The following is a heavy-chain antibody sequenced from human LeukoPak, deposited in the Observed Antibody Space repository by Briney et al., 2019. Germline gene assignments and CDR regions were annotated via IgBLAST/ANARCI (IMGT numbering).Heavy chain of an antibody. V-gene: IGHV1-2*02. D-gene: IGHD1-1*01. CDR2: INPNSGGT. J-gene: IGHJ3*02. CDR3: ARDDMLERPSFDI. CDR1: GYTFTGYY. Sequence: ASVKVSCKASGYTFTGYYMHWVRQAPGQGLEWMGWINPNSGGTNYAQKFQGRVTMTRDTSISTAYMELSRLRSDDTAVYYCARDDMLERPSFDIWGQGTVVTVSS.